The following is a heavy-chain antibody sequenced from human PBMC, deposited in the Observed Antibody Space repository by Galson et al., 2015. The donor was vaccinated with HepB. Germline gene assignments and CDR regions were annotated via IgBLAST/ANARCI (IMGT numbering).Heavy chain of an antibody. Sequence: SLRLSCAASGFTFSNYAMSWVRQAPGRGLEWVSALSSDAATTYYADSVKGRFTISRGTSRNTLYLQMNSLRAEDTAVYFCAKDTTWLVRGLVYFDYWGRGTLVTVSS. CDR3: AKDTTWLVRGLVYFDY. CDR2: LSSDAATT. J-gene: IGHJ4*02. CDR1: GFTFSNYA. D-gene: IGHD3-10*01. V-gene: IGHV3-23*01.